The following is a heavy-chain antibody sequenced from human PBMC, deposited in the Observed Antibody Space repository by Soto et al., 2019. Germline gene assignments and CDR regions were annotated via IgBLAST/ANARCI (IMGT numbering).Heavy chain of an antibody. CDR1: GITFIADA. V-gene: IGHV3-23*01. J-gene: IGHJ4*02. Sequence: GGSLRLSCAASGITFIADAMSWVRQAPGKGLEWVSAISGSGATTYYADSVKGRLTISRDKSKNTLYLQMNSLRAEDTALYYCAKSFSRNWYDYFDYWGQGSLVTVSS. CDR2: ISGSGATT. D-gene: IGHD6-13*01. CDR3: AKSFSRNWYDYFDY.